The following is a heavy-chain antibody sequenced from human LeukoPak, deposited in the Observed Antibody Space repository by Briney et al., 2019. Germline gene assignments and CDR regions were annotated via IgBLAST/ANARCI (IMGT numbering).Heavy chain of an antibody. CDR3: ARVKTTAWDLHDY. CDR1: GFTFSSYG. J-gene: IGHJ4*02. Sequence: GGSLRLSRATSGFTFSSYGMHWVRQAPGKGLEWVALIWYDGTDKDYADSVKGRFTISRDNSKNTVYLQMNSLRDEDTAVYYCARVKTTAWDLHDYWGQGTLVTVSS. D-gene: IGHD1-26*01. V-gene: IGHV3-33*01. CDR2: IWYDGTDK.